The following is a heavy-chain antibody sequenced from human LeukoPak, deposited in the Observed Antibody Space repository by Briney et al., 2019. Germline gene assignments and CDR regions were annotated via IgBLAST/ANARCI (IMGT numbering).Heavy chain of an antibody. J-gene: IGHJ4*02. CDR3: ARGASSSWYYPFDY. Sequence: SVKVSCKASGGTFSSYAVSWVRQAPGQGLEWMGGIIPILHTANYAQKFQGRVTITADESTSTAYMELSSLRSEDTAVYYCARGASSSWYYPFDYWGQGTLVTVSS. CDR2: IIPILHTA. CDR1: GGTFSSYA. V-gene: IGHV1-69*13. D-gene: IGHD6-13*01.